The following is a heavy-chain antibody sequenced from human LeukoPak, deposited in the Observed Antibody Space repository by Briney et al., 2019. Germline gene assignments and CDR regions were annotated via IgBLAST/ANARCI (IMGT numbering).Heavy chain of an antibody. CDR2: INRDGSST. V-gene: IGHV3-74*01. CDR3: ARGGYSSGYDY. Sequence: PGGSLRLSCPASGFTFSSYWMHCVRQAPGKGLLWASQINRDGSSTSYADSVKGRFTISRDNAKNTLYLQMNSLRVEDTAVYYCARGGYSSGYDYWGQGTLVTASS. J-gene: IGHJ4*02. D-gene: IGHD6-19*01. CDR1: GFTFSSYW.